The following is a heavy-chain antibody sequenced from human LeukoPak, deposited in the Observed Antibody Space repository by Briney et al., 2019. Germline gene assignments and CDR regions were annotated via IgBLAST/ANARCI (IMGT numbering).Heavy chain of an antibody. CDR2: IYYSGST. CDR1: GGSISSGGYY. D-gene: IGHD3-22*01. J-gene: IGHJ5*02. Sequence: SETLSLTCTVSGGSISSGGYYWSWIRQHPGKGLEWIGYIYYSGSTSYNPSLKSRVSISFDTSKNQFFLKLNSVTAADTAVYYCAREMDYYDTGGYYLQWFDPWGQGTLVTVSS. V-gene: IGHV4-31*03. CDR3: AREMDYYDTGGYYLQWFDP.